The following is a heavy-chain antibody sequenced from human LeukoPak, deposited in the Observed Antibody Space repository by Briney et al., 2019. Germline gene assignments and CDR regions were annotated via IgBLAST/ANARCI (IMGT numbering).Heavy chain of an antibody. Sequence: GGSLRLSCAASGFTFSSYSMNWVRQAPGKGLEWVSSISSSSSYIYYADSVKGRFTISRDNAKNSLYLQMNSLRAGDTAVYYCARDIYYDSSGYYGSVYWGQGTLVTVSS. D-gene: IGHD3-22*01. CDR1: GFTFSSYS. CDR2: ISSSSSYI. CDR3: ARDIYYDSSGYYGSVY. J-gene: IGHJ4*02. V-gene: IGHV3-21*01.